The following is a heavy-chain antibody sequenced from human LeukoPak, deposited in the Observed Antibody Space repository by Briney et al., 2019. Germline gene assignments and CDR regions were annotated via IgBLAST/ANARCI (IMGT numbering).Heavy chain of an antibody. CDR3: ARRRPITIFGVVGFDY. V-gene: IGHV1-2*04. D-gene: IGHD3-3*01. CDR2: INPNSGGT. J-gene: IGHJ4*02. CDR1: GYTFTGYY. Sequence: ASVKVSCKASGYTFTGYYMHWVRQAPGQGLEWMGWINPNSGGTNYAQKFRGWVTMTRDTSISTAYMELSRLRSDDTAVYYCARRRPITIFGVVGFDYWGQGTLVTVS.